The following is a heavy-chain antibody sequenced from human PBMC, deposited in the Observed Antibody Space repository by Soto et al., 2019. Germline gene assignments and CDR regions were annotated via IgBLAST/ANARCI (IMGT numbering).Heavy chain of an antibody. CDR3: ARGSGSGSFLIDY. D-gene: IGHD3-10*01. CDR2: TSDDESRR. Sequence: QVHLVESGGGVVQPGRSLRLSCAASGFTFSNYAMHWVRQAPGKGLEWMAITSDDESRRYYADSVRGRFTISRDNSKHTLYLEMNSLRDEDTALFYCARGSGSGSFLIDYWGQGILVTVSS. J-gene: IGHJ4*02. CDR1: GFTFSNYA. V-gene: IGHV3-30*04.